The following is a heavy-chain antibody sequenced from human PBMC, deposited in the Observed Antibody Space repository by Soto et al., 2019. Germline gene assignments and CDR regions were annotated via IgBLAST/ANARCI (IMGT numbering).Heavy chain of an antibody. V-gene: IGHV3-23*01. CDR1: GFTFRNYA. CDR3: AKGPIQLWSFDY. Sequence: EVQLLESGGGLVQPGGSLRLSCAASGFTFRNYAMSWVRQAPGKGLEWVSGISDTGGSTYYADSVKGRFTISRDNSKNTLYLQMNSLRAEYTALYYCAKGPIQLWSFDYWGQGTLVTVSS. CDR2: ISDTGGST. D-gene: IGHD5-18*01. J-gene: IGHJ4*02.